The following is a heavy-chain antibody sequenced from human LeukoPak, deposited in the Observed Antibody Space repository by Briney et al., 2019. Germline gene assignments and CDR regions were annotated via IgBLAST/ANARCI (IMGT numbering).Heavy chain of an antibody. V-gene: IGHV4-34*01. Sequence: SETLSLTCAVSGGSFSAFFWRWIRQPPGKGLEWIGEINHSGSTNYNPSLKSRVTISVDTSKNQFSLKLSSVTAADTAVYYCARRAYCGGDCYDFDYWGQGTLVTVSS. J-gene: IGHJ4*02. CDR3: ARRAYCGGDCYDFDY. CDR2: INHSGST. D-gene: IGHD2-21*02. CDR1: GGSFSAFF.